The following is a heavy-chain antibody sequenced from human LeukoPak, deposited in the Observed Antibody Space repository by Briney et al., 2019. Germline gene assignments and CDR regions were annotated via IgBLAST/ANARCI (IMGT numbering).Heavy chain of an antibody. CDR1: GYTFTSYG. CDR3: VTSPLYYYDSRGYSDY. V-gene: IGHV1-2*06. D-gene: IGHD3-22*01. CDR2: INPDSGGT. J-gene: IGHJ4*02. Sequence: ASVKVSCKASGYTFTSYGISWVRQAPGQGLEWMGRINPDSGGTNYAQKFQGRVTMTRDTSISTAYMELSRLRSDDTAVYYCVTSPLYYYDSRGYSDYWGQGTLVTVSS.